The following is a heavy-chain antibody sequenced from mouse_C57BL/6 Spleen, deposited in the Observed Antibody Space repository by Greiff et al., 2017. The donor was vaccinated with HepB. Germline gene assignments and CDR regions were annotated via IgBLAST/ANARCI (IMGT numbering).Heavy chain of an antibody. V-gene: IGHV7-1*01. CDR1: GFTFSDFY. CDR3: ARDADYYGSSSGYFDV. D-gene: IGHD1-1*01. Sequence: EVQGVESGGGLVQSGRSLRLSCATSGFTFSDFYMEWVRQAPGKGLEWIAASRNKANDYTTEYSASVKGRFIVSRDTSQSILYLQMNALRAEDTAIYYCARDADYYGSSSGYFDVWGTGTTVTVSS. J-gene: IGHJ1*03. CDR2: SRNKANDYTT.